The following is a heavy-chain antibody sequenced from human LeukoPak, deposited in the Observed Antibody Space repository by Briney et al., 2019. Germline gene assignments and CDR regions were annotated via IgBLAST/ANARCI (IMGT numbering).Heavy chain of an antibody. CDR3: ARVLRRDYYGSGSRLDY. Sequence: PSQTLSLTCTVSGGSVSSSRYYWGWIRQPPGGGLEWIGSIYYSGGTYYNPSLKSRVTISIDTSKNQFSLRLSSVTAADTAVYYCARVLRRDYYGSGSRLDYWGQGTLVTVSS. D-gene: IGHD3-10*01. V-gene: IGHV4-39*07. CDR2: IYYSGGT. J-gene: IGHJ4*02. CDR1: GGSVSSSRYY.